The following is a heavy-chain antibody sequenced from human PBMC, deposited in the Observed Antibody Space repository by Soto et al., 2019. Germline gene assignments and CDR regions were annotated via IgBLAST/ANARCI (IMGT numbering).Heavy chain of an antibody. V-gene: IGHV4-61*01. CDR3: ARDFAYFDS. D-gene: IGHD3-3*01. Sequence: QVQLQESCPGLVKPSATLSLTCTVSGGAFNSGNYSWSWIRQPPGKGLEWIGYVYHTGRTSYNPSIKRRVSISMDTSKNQFSLNLDSVTAADTAVYFCARDFAYFDSWGQGTLVTVSS. CDR2: VYHTGRT. J-gene: IGHJ4*02. CDR1: GGAFNSGNYS.